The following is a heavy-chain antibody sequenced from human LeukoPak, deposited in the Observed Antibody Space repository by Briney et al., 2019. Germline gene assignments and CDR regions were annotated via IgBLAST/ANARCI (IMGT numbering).Heavy chain of an antibody. CDR3: AKDLPAVVATNSLYYYYMDV. J-gene: IGHJ6*03. Sequence: SLRLSCAASGFTFDDYAMHWVRQAPGKGLEWVSGISWNSGSIGYADSVKGRFTISRDNAKNSLYLRMNSLRAEDTAMYYCAKDLPAVVATNSLYYYYMDVWGKGTTVTVSS. CDR1: GFTFDDYA. V-gene: IGHV3-9*01. CDR2: ISWNSGSI. D-gene: IGHD5-12*01.